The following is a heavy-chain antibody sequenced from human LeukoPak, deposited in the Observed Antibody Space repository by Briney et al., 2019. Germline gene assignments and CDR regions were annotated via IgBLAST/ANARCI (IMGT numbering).Heavy chain of an antibody. D-gene: IGHD3-22*01. V-gene: IGHV3-21*01. CDR2: ISSSSSYI. J-gene: IGHJ4*02. CDR1: GFTFSSYS. Sequence: GGSLRLSCAASGFTFSSYSMNWVRQAPGKGLEWVSSISSSSSYIYYADSVKGRFTISRDNAKNSLYPQMNSLRAEDTAVYYCLGTYYYDSSGYYYVDYWGQGTLVTVSS. CDR3: LGTYYYDSSGYYYVDY.